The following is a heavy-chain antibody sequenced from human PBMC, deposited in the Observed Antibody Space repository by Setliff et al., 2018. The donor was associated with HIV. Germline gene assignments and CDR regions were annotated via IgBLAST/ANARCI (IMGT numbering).Heavy chain of an antibody. D-gene: IGHD1-1*01. CDR1: GYTFTNYD. J-gene: IGHJ4*02. V-gene: IGHV1-8*02. CDR3: ARGHSGNDY. CDR2: MNPNSGNT. Sequence: ASVKVSCKASGYTFTNYDINWVRQATGQGLEWMGRMNPNSGNTECAQQFQGRVTMTRNTSISTAYMELSSLRSEDTAIYYCARGHSGNDYWGQGTLVTVSS.